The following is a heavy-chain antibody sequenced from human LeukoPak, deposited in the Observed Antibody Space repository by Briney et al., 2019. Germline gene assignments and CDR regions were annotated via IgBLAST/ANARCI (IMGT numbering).Heavy chain of an antibody. J-gene: IGHJ4*02. CDR1: GFTFSSYA. Sequence: GRSLRLSCAASGFTFSSYAMHWVRQAPGKGLEWVAVISYDGSNKYYADSVKGRFTISRDNAKNTLYLQMNSLRAEDTAVYYCAREQGALDSWGQGTLVTVSS. CDR3: AREQGALDS. V-gene: IGHV3-30-3*01. D-gene: IGHD4/OR15-4a*01. CDR2: ISYDGSNK.